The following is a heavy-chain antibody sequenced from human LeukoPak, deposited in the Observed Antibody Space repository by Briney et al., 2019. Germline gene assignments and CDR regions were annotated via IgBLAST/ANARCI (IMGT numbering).Heavy chain of an antibody. J-gene: IGHJ3*02. D-gene: IGHD3-10*01. CDR2: FDPEDGET. Sequence: ASVKVSCKVSGYTLTELSMHWVRQAPGKGLEWMEGFDPEDGETIYAQKFQGRVTMTEDTSTDTAYMELSSLRSEDTAVYYCATESRITMVRGGAFDIWGQGTMVTVSS. V-gene: IGHV1-24*01. CDR3: ATESRITMVRGGAFDI. CDR1: GYTLTELS.